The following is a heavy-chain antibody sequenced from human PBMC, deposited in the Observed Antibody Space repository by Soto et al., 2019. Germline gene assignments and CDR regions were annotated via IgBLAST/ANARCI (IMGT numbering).Heavy chain of an antibody. CDR2: INHSGST. CDR1: GGSFSGYY. Sequence: QVQLQQWGAGLLKPSETLSLTCAVYGGSFSGYYWSWIRQPPGKGLEWIGEINHSGSTNYNPSLKSRVPISVDTSKNQFSLKLSSVAAADTAVYYCARVSYYGSGSYYNHPFGYWGQGTLVTVSS. D-gene: IGHD3-10*01. CDR3: ARVSYYGSGSYYNHPFGY. J-gene: IGHJ4*02. V-gene: IGHV4-34*01.